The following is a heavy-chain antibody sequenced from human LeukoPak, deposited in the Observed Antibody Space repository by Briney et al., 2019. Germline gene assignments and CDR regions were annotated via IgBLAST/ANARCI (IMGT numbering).Heavy chain of an antibody. J-gene: IGHJ4*02. V-gene: IGHV4-34*01. CDR2: INHSGST. Sequence: PSETLSLTCAVYGGSFSGYYWSWVRQPPGKGLEWIGEINHSGSTNYNPSLKSRVTISVDTSKNQFSLKLSSVTAADTAVYYCARERFARARIGNFDYWGQGTLVTVSS. CDR1: GGSFSGYY. D-gene: IGHD1-26*01. CDR3: ARERFARARIGNFDY.